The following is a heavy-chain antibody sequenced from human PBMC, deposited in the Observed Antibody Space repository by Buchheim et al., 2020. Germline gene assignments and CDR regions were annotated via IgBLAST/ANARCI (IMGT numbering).Heavy chain of an antibody. CDR2: IYYSGST. Sequence: QVQLQESGPGLVKPSQTLSLTCAVSGGSISSGGYSWSWIRQPPGKGLEWIGYIYYSGSTYYNPSLKSRVTISVESSKNKFSLKLSSVTAADTAVYYCARNRDDYGDYEAFDIWGQGT. D-gene: IGHD4-17*01. CDR1: GGSISSGGYS. J-gene: IGHJ3*02. V-gene: IGHV4-30-4*07. CDR3: ARNRDDYGDYEAFDI.